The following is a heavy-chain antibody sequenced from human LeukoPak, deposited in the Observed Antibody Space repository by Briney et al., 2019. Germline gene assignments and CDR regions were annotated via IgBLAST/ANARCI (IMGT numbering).Heavy chain of an antibody. J-gene: IGHJ5*02. Sequence: ASVKVSCKASGYTFTGYYMHWVRQAPGQGLEWMGWINPNSGGTNYAQKFQGRVTMTRDTSISTAYMELSRLRSDDTAVYCCARGRLGTWFGELKAWGQGTLVTVSS. CDR2: INPNSGGT. D-gene: IGHD3-10*01. V-gene: IGHV1-2*02. CDR3: ARGRLGTWFGELKA. CDR1: GYTFTGYY.